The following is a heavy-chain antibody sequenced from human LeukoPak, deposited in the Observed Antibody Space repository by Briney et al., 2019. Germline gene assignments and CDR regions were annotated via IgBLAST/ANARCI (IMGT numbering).Heavy chain of an antibody. CDR2: ISTSSSTL. Sequence: GGSLRLSCAASGFTFSTYSMNWVRQAPGKGLEWVSYISTSSSTLNYADSVKGRFTISRDNAKNSLYLQMNSLRAGDTAVYYCARVTTTFDNWGQGTLVTVSS. CDR3: ARVTTTFDN. V-gene: IGHV3-48*04. J-gene: IGHJ4*02. CDR1: GFTFSTYS. D-gene: IGHD4-17*01.